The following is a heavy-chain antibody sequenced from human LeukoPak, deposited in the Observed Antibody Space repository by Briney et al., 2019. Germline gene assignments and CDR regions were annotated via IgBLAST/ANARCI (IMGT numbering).Heavy chain of an antibody. V-gene: IGHV1-18*01. CDR2: ISAYNGNT. Sequence: ASVKVSCKASGYTFTSYGISWVRQAPGQGLEWMGWISAYNGNTNYAQKLQGRVTMTTDTSTSTAYIELRSLRSDDTAVYYCARSPHYYDSSSPKDWFDPWGQGTLVTVSS. J-gene: IGHJ5*02. CDR3: ARSPHYYDSSSPKDWFDP. CDR1: GYTFTSYG. D-gene: IGHD3-22*01.